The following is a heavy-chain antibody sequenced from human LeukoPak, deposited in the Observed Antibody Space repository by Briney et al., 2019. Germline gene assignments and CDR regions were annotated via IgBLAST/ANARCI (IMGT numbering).Heavy chain of an antibody. Sequence: SETLSLTCTVSGGSISSYYCSWIRQPPGKGLEWIGYIYYSGSTNYNPSLKSRVTISVDTSKNQFSLKLSSVTAADTAVYYCARYRGIAARPGWLGYFDYWGQGTLVTVSS. CDR2: IYYSGST. CDR3: ARYRGIAARPGWLGYFDY. V-gene: IGHV4-59*08. D-gene: IGHD6-6*01. CDR1: GGSISSYY. J-gene: IGHJ4*02.